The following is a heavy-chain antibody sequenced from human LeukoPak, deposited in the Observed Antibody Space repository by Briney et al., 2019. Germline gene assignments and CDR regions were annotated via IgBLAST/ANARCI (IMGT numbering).Heavy chain of an antibody. CDR3: ARGRRSDY. V-gene: IGHV4-34*01. CDR1: GGSFSGYY. J-gene: IGHJ4*02. CDR2: INHSGST. Sequence: SETLSLTCAVYGGSFSGYYWSWIRQPPGKGLEWIGEINHSGSTNYNPSLKSRVTISVDTSKNQFSLKLSTVTAADTAVYYCARGRRSDYWGQGTLVTVSS.